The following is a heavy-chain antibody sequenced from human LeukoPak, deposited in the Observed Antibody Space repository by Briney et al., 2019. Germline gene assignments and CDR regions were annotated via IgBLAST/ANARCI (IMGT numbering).Heavy chain of an antibody. V-gene: IGHV1-69*02. CDR3: ARTLRAYDSED. CDR2: IIPILGIA. CDR1: GGTLSIYT. Sequence: GASVKVPCKASGGTLSIYTTSWVRRAPGQGLEWMGRIIPILGIANYAQKFQGRVTITADKSTRTAYMELSSLRSEDTAVYYCARTLRAYDSEDWGQGTLVTVSS. D-gene: IGHD3-22*01. J-gene: IGHJ4*02.